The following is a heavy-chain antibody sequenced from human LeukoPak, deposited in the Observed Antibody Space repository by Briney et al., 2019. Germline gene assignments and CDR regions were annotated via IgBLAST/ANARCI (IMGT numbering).Heavy chain of an antibody. Sequence: PSETLSLTCNVSGGSISDNDYSWDWNRQPPGKGLEWMGCIHYSGTTYSNPSLKSRISISVDTSKSQFSLKLRSVTAADTAVYYCARRYYFVSGSSSPFDFWGQGTLVTVSS. CDR1: GGSISDNDYS. D-gene: IGHD3-10*01. CDR3: ARRYYFVSGSSSPFDF. J-gene: IGHJ4*02. V-gene: IGHV4-39*01. CDR2: IHYSGTT.